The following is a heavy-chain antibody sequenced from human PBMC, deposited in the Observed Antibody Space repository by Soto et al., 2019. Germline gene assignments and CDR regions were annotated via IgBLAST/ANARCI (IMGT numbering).Heavy chain of an antibody. CDR2: ISGSGDRT. D-gene: IGHD2-2*01. J-gene: IGHJ4*02. CDR3: ARRLNCSSSSCYAVDY. Sequence: EVQLLESGGGLVQPGGSLRLSCAVSGFTFSNYAMSWVRQAPGKGLEWVSGISGSGDRTNYGDSVKGRFTISRDNAKNTLYLQMNSLRPEETAVYYRARRLNCSSSSCYAVDYWGQGTLVTVSS. V-gene: IGHV3-23*01. CDR1: GFTFSNYA.